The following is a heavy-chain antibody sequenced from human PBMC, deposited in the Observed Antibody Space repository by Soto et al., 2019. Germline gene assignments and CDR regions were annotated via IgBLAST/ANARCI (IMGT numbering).Heavy chain of an antibody. D-gene: IGHD3-16*01. V-gene: IGHV1-18*01. J-gene: IGHJ6*03. CDR3: ASRRGGSAGANYYYYKDV. CDR2: ISAYSGNT. Sequence: ASVKVCCTDSGETLTSNGSSWVRQANGQGLEWMGWISAYSGNTNYAQKFQGWVTMTTGTSMSTAYMELSRLRSGGTAAYYCASRRGGSAGANYYYYKDVWGKGTTVTVSS. CDR1: GETLTSNG.